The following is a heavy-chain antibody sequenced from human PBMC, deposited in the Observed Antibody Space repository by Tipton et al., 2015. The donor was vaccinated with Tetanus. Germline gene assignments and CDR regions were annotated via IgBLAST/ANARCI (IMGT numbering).Heavy chain of an antibody. V-gene: IGHV5-51*01. Sequence: VQLVQSGGEVKKPGEPLKISCKGSGYIFTNYWIGWVRQKPGKGLEWMGIIYPGDSDTRYSPSFQGQVTISVDKSINTAYLQWSSLKASDTSVFYCARAHCTDGVCNFDFWGQGALVTVAS. CDR2: IYPGDSDT. J-gene: IGHJ4*02. CDR1: GYIFTNYW. CDR3: ARAHCTDGVCNFDF. D-gene: IGHD2-8*01.